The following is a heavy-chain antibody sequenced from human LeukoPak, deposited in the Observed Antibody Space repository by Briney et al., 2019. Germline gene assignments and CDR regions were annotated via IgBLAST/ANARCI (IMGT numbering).Heavy chain of an antibody. CDR1: GFTFSSFW. D-gene: IGHD6-6*01. Sequence: GGSLRLSCVGSGFTFSSFWMNGVRQVPGRGLQWLANIKEDGSLTTHEESVKGRFTIFRDNVANVLYLQMNSLRVDDTAIYYCARGRPTPGTDFWGQGTLVTVSS. J-gene: IGHJ4*02. CDR2: IKEDGSLT. CDR3: ARGRPTPGTDF. V-gene: IGHV3-7*04.